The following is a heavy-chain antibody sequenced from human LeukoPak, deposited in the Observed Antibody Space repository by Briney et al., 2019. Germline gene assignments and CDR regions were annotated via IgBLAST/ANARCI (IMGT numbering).Heavy chain of an antibody. V-gene: IGHV1-2*02. D-gene: IGHD1-26*01. CDR2: INPNSGGT. Sequence: ASVKVSCKASGYTFTGYYMHWVRQAPGQGLEWIGWINPNSGGTNYAQKFQGRVTMTRDTSISTAYMELSRLRSDDTAVYYCASLGYSGSYSDAFDIWGQGTMVTVSS. J-gene: IGHJ3*02. CDR3: ASLGYSGSYSDAFDI. CDR1: GYTFTGYY.